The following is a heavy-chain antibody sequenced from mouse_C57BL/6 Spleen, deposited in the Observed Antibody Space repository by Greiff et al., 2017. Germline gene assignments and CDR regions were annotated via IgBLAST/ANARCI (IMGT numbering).Heavy chain of an antibody. J-gene: IGHJ2*01. Sequence: QVQLKQPGAELVKPGASVKMSCKASGYTFTSYWITWVKQRPGQGLEWIGDIYPGSGSTNYNEKFKSKATLTVDTSSSTAYMQLSSLTSEDSAVYYCARSGYDYGYFDYWGQGTTLTVSS. V-gene: IGHV1-55*01. CDR3: ARSGYDYGYFDY. CDR2: IYPGSGST. D-gene: IGHD2-4*01. CDR1: GYTFTSYW.